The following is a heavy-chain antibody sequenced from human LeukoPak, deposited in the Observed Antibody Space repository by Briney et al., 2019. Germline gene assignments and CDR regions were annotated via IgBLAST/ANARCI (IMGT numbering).Heavy chain of an antibody. CDR1: GXXXXXX. J-gene: IGHJ4*02. D-gene: IGHD1-26*01. Sequence: GXXXXXXWSXXXQXPXXXXXXXXXXYYSGSTTYNPSLKSRVTISVDTSKSQFSLKLSSLTAADTAVYYCARANSGSYSKGRYYFDYWGQGTLVTVSS. CDR3: ARANSGSYSKGRYYFDY. V-gene: IGHV4-59*01. CDR2: XYYSGST.